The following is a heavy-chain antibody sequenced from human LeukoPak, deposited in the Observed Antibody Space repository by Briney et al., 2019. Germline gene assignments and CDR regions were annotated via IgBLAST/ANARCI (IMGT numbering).Heavy chain of an antibody. CDR2: IIPIFGTA. CDR3: ARDIAVGAKAFDI. J-gene: IGHJ3*02. Sequence: ASVKVSCKASGGTFSSYAISWVRQAPGQGLEWMGGIIPIFGTANYAQKFQGRVTITTDESTSTAYMELSSLRSEDTAVYYCARDIAVGAKAFDIWGQGTMVTVSS. D-gene: IGHD1-26*01. CDR1: GGTFSSYA. V-gene: IGHV1-69*05.